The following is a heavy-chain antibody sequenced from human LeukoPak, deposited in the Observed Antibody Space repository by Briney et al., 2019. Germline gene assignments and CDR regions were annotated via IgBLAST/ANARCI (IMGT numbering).Heavy chain of an antibody. CDR2: IRYDGRKV. J-gene: IGHJ4*02. CDR3: AKRGQDDSVIDY. Sequence: PGGSLRLSCTASGFTFSSYGMHWVRQAPGKGLEWVAFIRYDGRKVYYADPLKGRFTISRDNSKNTLSLQVNSLRAEDTAVYYCAKRGQDDSVIDYWGQGTLVTVSS. CDR1: GFTFSSYG. V-gene: IGHV3-30*02. D-gene: IGHD3-3*01.